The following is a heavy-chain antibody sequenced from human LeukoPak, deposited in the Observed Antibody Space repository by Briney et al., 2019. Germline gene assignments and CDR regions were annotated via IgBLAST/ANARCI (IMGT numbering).Heavy chain of an antibody. V-gene: IGHV4-59*01. CDR3: ARAVGYDILTGYYDWFDP. Sequence: SETLSLTCTVSGGSISSYYWSWIRQPPGKGLEWIGYIYYSGSTNYNPSLKSRVTISVDTSKNQFSLKLSSVTAADTAVYYCARAVGYDILTGYYDWFDPWGQGTLVTVSS. J-gene: IGHJ5*02. CDR1: GGSISSYY. CDR2: IYYSGST. D-gene: IGHD3-9*01.